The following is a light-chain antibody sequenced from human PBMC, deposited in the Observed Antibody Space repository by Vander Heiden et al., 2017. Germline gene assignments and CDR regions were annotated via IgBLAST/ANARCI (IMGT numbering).Light chain of an antibody. CDR1: QDVTNW. J-gene: IGKJ5*01. Sequence: HLPQSPSSVSASVGDTVTIICRASQDVTNWVAWYQHKEGTAPKLLIYGASSLQTGVPSRFSGGGSGTDFTLTISSLQPEDVATYYCHQTDSFPSTFGQGTRLELK. CDR2: GAS. CDR3: HQTDSFPST. V-gene: IGKV1D-12*01.